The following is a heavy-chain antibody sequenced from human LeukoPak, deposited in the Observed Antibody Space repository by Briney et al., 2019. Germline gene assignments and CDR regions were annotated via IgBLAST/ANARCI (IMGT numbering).Heavy chain of an antibody. CDR3: AREQQQLVRGYYFDY. CDR2: ISGSGSST. V-gene: IGHV3-23*01. CDR1: GFTFRSYA. D-gene: IGHD6-13*01. Sequence: GGSLRLSCAASGFTFRSYAMSWVRQAPGKGLEWVSGISGSGSSTYYADSVKGRFTISRDNAKNSLYLQMNSLRAEDTAVYYCAREQQQLVRGYYFDYWGQGTLVTVSS. J-gene: IGHJ4*02.